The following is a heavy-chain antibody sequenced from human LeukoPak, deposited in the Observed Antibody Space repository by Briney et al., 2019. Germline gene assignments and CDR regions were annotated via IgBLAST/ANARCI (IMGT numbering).Heavy chain of an antibody. CDR3: ARDHRIYYGSGTGDY. J-gene: IGHJ4*02. D-gene: IGHD3-10*01. Sequence: GGSLRLSCTASGFTFTTYTMNWVRQAPGKGLQWVSSISSGNNFVYYADSLKGRFTISRDNAKNSLYLQMNSLRAEDTAVYYCARDHRIYYGSGTGDYWGQGTLVTVSS. CDR2: ISSGNNFV. V-gene: IGHV3-21*01. CDR1: GFTFTTYT.